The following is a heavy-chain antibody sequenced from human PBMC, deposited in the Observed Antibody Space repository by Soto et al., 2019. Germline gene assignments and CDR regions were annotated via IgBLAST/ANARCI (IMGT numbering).Heavy chain of an antibody. D-gene: IGHD3-10*02. V-gene: IGHV3-73*02. CDR2: IRSKLNNYAT. CDR1: GFTFSGSA. CDR3: TFVRDEAFDV. J-gene: IGHJ3*01. Sequence: EVQLVESGGGLVQPGGSLKLSCAASGFTFSGSAMHWVRQASGKGLEWVGRIRSKLNNYATVYAASVKGRFTISRDDSKNTTYLQINTLKLEDTAVYYCTFVRDEAFDVWGQGTVVTVSS.